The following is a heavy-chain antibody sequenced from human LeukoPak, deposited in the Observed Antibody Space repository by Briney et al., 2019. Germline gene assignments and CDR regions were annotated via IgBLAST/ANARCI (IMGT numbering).Heavy chain of an antibody. CDR3: ARVPFYYDYVWGSYRPDDAFDI. Sequence: SETLSLTCTVSGGSISITGISWNWVRQPPGKGLEWIVCVYHSGSTYLNPSLKSRVTMSVDKSKNQFSLKLNSVTAADTAAYYCARVPFYYDYVWGSYRPDDAFDIWGQGTMVTVSS. V-gene: IGHV4-30-2*01. D-gene: IGHD3-16*02. CDR1: GGSISITGIS. J-gene: IGHJ3*02. CDR2: VYHSGST.